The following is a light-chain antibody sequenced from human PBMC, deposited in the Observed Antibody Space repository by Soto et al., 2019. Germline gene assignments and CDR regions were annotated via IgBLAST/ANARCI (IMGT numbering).Light chain of an antibody. CDR3: QQYNNWPRT. J-gene: IGKJ1*01. V-gene: IGKV3-15*01. CDR2: GAS. CDR1: QTVINN. Sequence: EFVLTQSPGTLSLSPGERATLSFDASQTVINNYLAWYQQKPGQAPRLLIYGASTRATGIPARFSGRGSGTEFSLTISSLQSEDFAVYYCQQYNNWPRTFGQGTKVDIK.